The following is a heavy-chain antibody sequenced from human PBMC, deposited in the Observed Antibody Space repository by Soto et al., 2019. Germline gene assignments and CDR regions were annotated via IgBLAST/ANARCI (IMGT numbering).Heavy chain of an antibody. Sequence: QVQLQESGPGLVKPSQTLSLTCTVSGGSISSGDDFWTWIRQPPGKGLEWIGYIYYSGSTYYNPSLKNRLTMSLDTSKNQFSLKLSSVTAADTAVYYCARDRAKWNDYYYYGMDVWGQGTTVTVSS. CDR3: ARDRAKWNDYYYYGMDV. CDR2: IYYSGST. J-gene: IGHJ6*02. V-gene: IGHV4-30-4*01. CDR1: GGSISSGDDF. D-gene: IGHD1-20*01.